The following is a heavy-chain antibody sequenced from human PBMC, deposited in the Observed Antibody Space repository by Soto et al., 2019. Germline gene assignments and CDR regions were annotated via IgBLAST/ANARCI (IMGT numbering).Heavy chain of an antibody. CDR1: GFTFSSYA. CDR2: ISGSGGST. V-gene: IGHV3-23*01. CDR3: AKIDAGAYVWGSTGPLHFDY. Sequence: EVQLLESGGGLVQPGGSLRLSCAASGFTFSSYAMSWVRQAPGKGLEWVSAISGSGGSTYYADSVKGRFTISRDNSKNTVYLRMSSLGAEYTVVYYCAKIDAGAYVWGSTGPLHFDYWGQGTLVTVSS. D-gene: IGHD3-16*01. J-gene: IGHJ4*02.